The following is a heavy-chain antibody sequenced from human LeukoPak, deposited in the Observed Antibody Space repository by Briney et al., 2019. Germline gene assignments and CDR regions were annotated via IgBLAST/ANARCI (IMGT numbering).Heavy chain of an antibody. Sequence: GGSLRLSCAASGFTFSSYSMNWVRQAPGKGLEWVSSISSSSSYIYYADSVKGRFTISRDNAKNSLYLQMNSLRAEDTAVYYCVRGSGSSRGHFQHWGQGTLVTVSS. V-gene: IGHV3-21*01. CDR3: VRGSGSSRGHFQH. J-gene: IGHJ1*01. CDR2: ISSSSSYI. D-gene: IGHD6-13*01. CDR1: GFTFSSYS.